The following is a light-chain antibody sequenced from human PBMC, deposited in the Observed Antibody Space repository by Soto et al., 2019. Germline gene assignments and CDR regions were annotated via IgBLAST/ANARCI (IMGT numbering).Light chain of an antibody. V-gene: IGLV2-14*03. CDR3: TSWTTSTTMI. J-gene: IGLJ2*01. CDR2: DVN. CDR1: SSDIGAYNF. Sequence: QSVLTQPASVSGSPGQSITISCTGTSSDIGAYNFVSWYQQHPGKAPKLILYDVNIPPSGVSNRFSGSKSGNTASLTISGLQAEDEADYYCTSWTTSTTMIFGGGTKLTVL.